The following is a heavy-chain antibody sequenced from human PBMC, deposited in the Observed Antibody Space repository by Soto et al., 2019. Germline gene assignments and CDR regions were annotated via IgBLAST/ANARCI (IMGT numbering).Heavy chain of an antibody. Sequence: QVQLQESGPGLAKPSQTLSLSCTVSGASMSSGGYYWTWIRQSPGKGLEWIGYIYYSGSTYYNPSLDSRVAISLDTSRRQFSLTLHSVNAADTAIYYCERDRHKNFFDPWCQGTLLTGSS. J-gene: IGHJ5*02. CDR2: IYYSGST. V-gene: IGHV4-31*03. CDR3: ERDRHKNFFDP. D-gene: IGHD6-6*01. CDR1: GASMSSGGYY.